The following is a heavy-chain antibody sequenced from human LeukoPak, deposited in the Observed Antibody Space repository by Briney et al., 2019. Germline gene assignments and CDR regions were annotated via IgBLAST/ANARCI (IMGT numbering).Heavy chain of an antibody. J-gene: IGHJ4*02. CDR1: GYSISSGYY. Sequence: SETLSLTCTVSGYSISSGYYWGWIRQPPGKGLEWIGSISHSGNAYYNPSLKSRVTISLDTSKNQFSLNLSSVAAADTAVYYCARGATVVTPHYYFHYWGQGTLVTVSS. CDR2: ISHSGNA. CDR3: ARGATVVTPHYYFHY. V-gene: IGHV4-38-2*02. D-gene: IGHD4-23*01.